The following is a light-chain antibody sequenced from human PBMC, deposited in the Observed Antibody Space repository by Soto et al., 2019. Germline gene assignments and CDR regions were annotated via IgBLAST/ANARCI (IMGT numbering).Light chain of an antibody. CDR2: DVS. J-gene: IGLJ1*01. CDR3: SSYTTSSTYV. Sequence: QSALPKPASVYGAPGQSITISCTGTSSDVGSYNYVSWYQQQPGKAPKLMIFDVSNRPSGVSHRFSGSKSGNMASLSISGLQAEDEADYYCSSYTTSSTYVLGTGTKVTVL. CDR1: SSDVGSYNY. V-gene: IGLV2-14*03.